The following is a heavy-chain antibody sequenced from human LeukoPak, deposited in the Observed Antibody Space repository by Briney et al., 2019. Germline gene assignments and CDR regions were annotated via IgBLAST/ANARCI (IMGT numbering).Heavy chain of an antibody. V-gene: IGHV1-2*02. Sequence: GASVKVSCKASGYTFTDYYIHWVRQAPGQGLEWMGWINPNSGGTNYAQIFRGRVTMTRDTSISTAYMELSRLTSDDTAAYYCARVGGAVAGLYYYGMDVWGQGTTVTVSS. D-gene: IGHD6-13*01. CDR1: GYTFTDYY. CDR2: INPNSGGT. J-gene: IGHJ6*02. CDR3: ARVGGAVAGLYYYGMDV.